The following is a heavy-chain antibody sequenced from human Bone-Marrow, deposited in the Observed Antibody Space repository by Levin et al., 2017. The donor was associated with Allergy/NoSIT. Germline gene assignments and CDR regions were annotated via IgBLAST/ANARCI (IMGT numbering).Heavy chain of an antibody. V-gene: IGHV1-46*01. CDR1: GYTFTRYY. CDR3: ARDLVGTGGAMDV. CDR2: INPDGATV. J-gene: IGHJ6*02. Sequence: ASVKVSCKSTGYTFTRYYIHWLRQAPGQGPQWMGRINPDGATVRYAQKFQDRFIMTSDTSTSTVYMELSSLRSDDTALYYCARDLVGTGGAMDVWGQGTTVIVSS. D-gene: IGHD2-15*01.